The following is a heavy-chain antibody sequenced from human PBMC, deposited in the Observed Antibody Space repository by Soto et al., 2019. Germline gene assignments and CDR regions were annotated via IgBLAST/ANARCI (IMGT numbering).Heavy chain of an antibody. CDR3: AIISPGIAAAGDYYYGMDV. CDR1: GFTFRSYS. Sequence: GVLRLSCGASGFTFRSYSMNWVRQAPGKGLEWVSSISSSSSHIYYPDSVKGRFTISRDNAKNSLYLQMNSLRAEDTAVYYCAIISPGIAAAGDYYYGMDVWGQGTTVTVSS. CDR2: ISSSSSHI. V-gene: IGHV3-21*01. J-gene: IGHJ6*02. D-gene: IGHD6-13*01.